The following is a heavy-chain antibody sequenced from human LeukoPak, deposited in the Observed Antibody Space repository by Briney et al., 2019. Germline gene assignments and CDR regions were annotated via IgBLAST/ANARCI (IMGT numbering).Heavy chain of an antibody. J-gene: IGHJ4*02. CDR2: ISTYNGNT. D-gene: IGHD1-26*01. V-gene: IGHV1-18*01. Sequence: ASVKVSCRASGYTFTSYGISWVRQAPGQGLEWMGWISTYNGNTSYAQELQGRVTMTTDTSTSTAYMELRSLRSDDTAVYYCARDHTGSYYYWGQGTLVTVSS. CDR3: ARDHTGSYYY. CDR1: GYTFTSYG.